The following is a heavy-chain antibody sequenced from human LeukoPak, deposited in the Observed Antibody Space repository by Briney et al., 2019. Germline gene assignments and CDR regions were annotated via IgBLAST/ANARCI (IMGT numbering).Heavy chain of an antibody. CDR3: AKDQRDFWSGPYGMDV. Sequence: GRSLRLSCAASGFTFSSYAMHWVRQAPGKGLEWVAVISYDGSNKYYADSVKGRFTISRDNSKNTLYLQMNSLRAEDTAVYYCAKDQRDFWSGPYGMDVWGQGTTVTVSS. J-gene: IGHJ6*02. CDR2: ISYDGSNK. CDR1: GFTFSSYA. D-gene: IGHD3-3*01. V-gene: IGHV3-30-3*01.